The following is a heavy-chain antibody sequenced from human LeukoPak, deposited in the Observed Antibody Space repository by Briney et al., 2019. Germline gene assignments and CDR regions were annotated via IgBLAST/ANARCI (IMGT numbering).Heavy chain of an antibody. J-gene: IGHJ2*01. V-gene: IGHV4-61*01. CDR3: ARARYFDLYWYFDL. D-gene: IGHD3-9*01. CDR2: IYYSGST. Sequence: PSQTLSLTCTVSGGSISSGSYYWSWIRQPPGKGLEWIGYIYYSGSTNYNPSLKSRVTISVDTSKNQFSLKLSSVTAADTAVYYCARARYFDLYWYFDLWGRGTLVTVSS. CDR1: GGSISSGSYY.